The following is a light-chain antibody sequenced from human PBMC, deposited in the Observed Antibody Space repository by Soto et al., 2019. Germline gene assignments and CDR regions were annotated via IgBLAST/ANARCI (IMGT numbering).Light chain of an antibody. CDR2: EVN. V-gene: IGLV2-14*03. Sequence: QSALTQPPSSSGSPGQSVTISCTGTPSDVGGYISVSWYQQHPGKAPKLIIYEVNKRPSGVSDSFSGSKSGNTASLTISGLQAEDEADYYCFSFTSTNTHVFGSGTKVTVL. CDR1: PSDVGGYIS. J-gene: IGLJ1*01. CDR3: FSFTSTNTHV.